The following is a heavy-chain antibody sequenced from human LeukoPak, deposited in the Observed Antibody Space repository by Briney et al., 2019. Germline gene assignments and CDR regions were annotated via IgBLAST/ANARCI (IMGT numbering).Heavy chain of an antibody. CDR3: ATDLIVTNH. D-gene: IGHD5-18*01. CDR2: ISSSGRTI. V-gene: IGHV3-11*04. J-gene: IGHJ5*02. CDR1: GFSFSDYY. Sequence: GGSLRLSCAASGFSFSDYYMSWIRQAPGKGLEWVSYISSSGRTIHYADSVKGRFTISRDNAKNSLYLQMNSLRDEDTAVYYCATDLIVTNHWGQGTLVSVPS.